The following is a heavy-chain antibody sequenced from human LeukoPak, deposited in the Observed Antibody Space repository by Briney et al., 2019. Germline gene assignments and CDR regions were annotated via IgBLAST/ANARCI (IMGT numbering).Heavy chain of an antibody. CDR2: ISSSSSYI. CDR1: GFTFSSYS. CDR3: ARSRNLWFGEFPL. D-gene: IGHD3-10*01. Sequence: GGSLRLSCAASGFTFSSYSMNWVRQAPGKGLEWVSSISSSSSYIYYADSVKGRFTISRDNAKNSLYLQMNSLRAEDTAVYYCARSRNLWFGEFPLWGQGTLVTVSS. V-gene: IGHV3-21*01. J-gene: IGHJ4*02.